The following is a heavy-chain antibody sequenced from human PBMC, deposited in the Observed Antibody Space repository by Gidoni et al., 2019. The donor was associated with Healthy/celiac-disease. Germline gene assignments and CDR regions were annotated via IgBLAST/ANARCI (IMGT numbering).Heavy chain of an antibody. J-gene: IGHJ4*02. V-gene: IGHV3-64D*06. CDR3: VKGYCSSTSCYVDY. Sequence: EVQLVESGGGLVQPGGSLRLSCSASGFTFSSYAMHWVRQAPGKGLEYVSAISSNGGSTYYADSVKGRFTISRDNSKNTLYLQMSSLRAEDTAVYYCVKGYCSSTSCYVDYWGQGTLVTVSS. D-gene: IGHD2-2*01. CDR2: ISSNGGST. CDR1: GFTFSSYA.